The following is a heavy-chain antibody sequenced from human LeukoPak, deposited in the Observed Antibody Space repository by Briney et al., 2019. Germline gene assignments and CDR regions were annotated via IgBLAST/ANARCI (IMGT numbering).Heavy chain of an antibody. Sequence: ASVKVSCKASGYTSTSYGISWVRQAPGQALEWMGWISAYNGNTNYAQKLQGRVTMTTDTSTSTAYMELRSLRSDDTAGYYCARDGYCSGGSCYPFDYWGQGTLVTVSS. V-gene: IGHV1-18*01. CDR2: ISAYNGNT. D-gene: IGHD2-15*01. CDR1: GYTSTSYG. CDR3: ARDGYCSGGSCYPFDY. J-gene: IGHJ4*02.